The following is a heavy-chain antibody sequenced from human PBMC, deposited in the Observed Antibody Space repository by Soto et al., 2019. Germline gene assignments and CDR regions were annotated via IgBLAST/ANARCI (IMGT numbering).Heavy chain of an antibody. CDR2: INPNSGGR. CDR1: GSTITVDY. CDR3: ARDYYDSGGYYYPPPFDI. V-gene: IGHV1-2*02. Sequence: SLKGFCKASGSTITVDYMHWLRQEPGQVLEWMGCINPNSGGRNYAQKFQGRVTMTRETSISTAYMELSRLRSDDTAVYYCARDYYDSGGYYYPPPFDIWGQGTMVTVAS. D-gene: IGHD3-22*01. J-gene: IGHJ3*02.